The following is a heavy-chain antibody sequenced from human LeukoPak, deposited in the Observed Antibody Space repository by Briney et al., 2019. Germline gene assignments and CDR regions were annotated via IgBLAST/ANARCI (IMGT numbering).Heavy chain of an antibody. CDR2: ISSSGSTI. V-gene: IGHV3-11*01. D-gene: IGHD5-12*01. Sequence: GGSLRLSCAASGFTFSDYYMSWIRQAPGKGLEWVSYISSSGSTIYYADSVKGRFTISRDNAKNSLYLQMNSLRAEDTAVYYCAKDPPTYSGYELGGDYWGQGTLVTVSS. CDR1: GFTFSDYY. J-gene: IGHJ4*02. CDR3: AKDPPTYSGYELGGDY.